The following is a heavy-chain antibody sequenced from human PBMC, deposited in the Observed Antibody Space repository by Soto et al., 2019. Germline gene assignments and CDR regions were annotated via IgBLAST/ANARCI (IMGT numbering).Heavy chain of an antibody. CDR3: AKADGQQWLLPHLEY. CDR1: GFNFNKYA. D-gene: IGHD6-19*01. Sequence: EAQLLESGGGLVRPGESLRLSCAASGFNFNKYAMSWVRQAPGAGLEWVSGISCCGGTASYPDSVKGRFTNARDDAKNTLYLDMNSLRVEDAAEYYCAKADGQQWLLPHLEYWGRGTLVTVS. J-gene: IGHJ4*02. V-gene: IGHV3-23*01. CDR2: ISCCGGTA.